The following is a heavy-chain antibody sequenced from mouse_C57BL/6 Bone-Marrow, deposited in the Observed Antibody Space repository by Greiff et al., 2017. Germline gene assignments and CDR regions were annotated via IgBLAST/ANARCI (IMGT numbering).Heavy chain of an antibody. J-gene: IGHJ3*01. D-gene: IGHD2-5*01. CDR2: IHPNSGST. CDR1: GYTFTSYW. Sequence: QVQLQQPGAELVKPGASVKLSCKASGYTFTSYWMHWVKQRPGQGLEWIGMIHPNSGSTNYNEKFKSKATLTVDKSSSTAYMQLSSLTSEDSAVYYCARGSYSNSWCAYWGQGTLVTVSA. CDR3: ARGSYSNSWCAY. V-gene: IGHV1-64*01.